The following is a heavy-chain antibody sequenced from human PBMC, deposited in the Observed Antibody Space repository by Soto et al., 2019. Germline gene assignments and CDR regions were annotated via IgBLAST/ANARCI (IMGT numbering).Heavy chain of an antibody. CDR3: ARGNDYYGSGKYDPNWFDP. V-gene: IGHV1-69*01. CDR2: LIPIFGTA. J-gene: IGHJ5*02. D-gene: IGHD3-10*01. Sequence: QVQLVQSGAEVKKPGSSVKVSCKASGGTFSSYAISWVRQAPGQGLEWMGGLIPIFGTANYAQKFQGRVTITADESTSTGYMELSSLRSEDTAVYYCARGNDYYGSGKYDPNWFDPWGQGTLVTVSS. CDR1: GGTFSSYA.